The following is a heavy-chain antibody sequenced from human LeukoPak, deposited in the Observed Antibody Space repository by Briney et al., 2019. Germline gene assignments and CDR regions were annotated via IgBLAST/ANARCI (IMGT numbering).Heavy chain of an antibody. D-gene: IGHD2-15*01. V-gene: IGHV3-30*18. CDR2: ISYDESDK. J-gene: IGHJ6*02. Sequence: TGGSLRLSCAASGFTFNNYGMHWVRQAPGKGLEWVAVISYDESDKYYADSAKGRFTISRDNSKNTLYLQMNSLRPEDTAVYYCAKGVVAATNAAYYGMDVWGQGTTVTVSS. CDR3: AKGVVAATNAAYYGMDV. CDR1: GFTFNNYG.